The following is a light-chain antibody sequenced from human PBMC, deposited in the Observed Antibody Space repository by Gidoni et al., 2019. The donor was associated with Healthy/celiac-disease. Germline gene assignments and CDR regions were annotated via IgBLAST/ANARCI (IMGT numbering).Light chain of an antibody. CDR1: SSDVGGYNY. J-gene: IGLJ2*01. CDR3: SSYTSSSSPV. Sequence: SCTGTSSDVGGYNYVSWYQQHPGKAPKLMIYEVSNRPSGVSNRFSGSKSGNTASLTISGLQAADEADYYCSSYTSSSSPVFGGGTKLTVL. V-gene: IGLV2-14*01. CDR2: EVS.